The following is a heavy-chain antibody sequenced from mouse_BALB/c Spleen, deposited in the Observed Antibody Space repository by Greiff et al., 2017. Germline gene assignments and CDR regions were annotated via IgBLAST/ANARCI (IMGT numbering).Heavy chain of an antibody. CDR2: ILPGSGST. V-gene: IGHV1-9*01. J-gene: IGHJ3*01. Sequence: QVQLKQSGAELMKPGASVKISCKATGYTFSSYWIEWVKQRPGHGLEWIGEILPGSGSTNYNEKFKGKATFTADTSSNTAYMQLSSLTSEDSAVYYCARGGPITTVAPYAYWGQGTLVTVSA. CDR1: GYTFSSYW. CDR3: ARGGPITTVAPYAY. D-gene: IGHD1-1*01.